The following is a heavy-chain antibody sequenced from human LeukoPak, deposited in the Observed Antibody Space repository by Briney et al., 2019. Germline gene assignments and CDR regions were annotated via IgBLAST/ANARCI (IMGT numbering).Heavy chain of an antibody. Sequence: PSETLSLTCTVSGGPISSYYWSWIRQPPGKGLEWIGYIYYSGSTNYNPSLKSRVTISVDTSKNQFSLKLSSVTAADTAVYYCARGLGHNYDFWSGYYSYFDYWGQGTLVTVSS. CDR2: IYYSGST. CDR3: ARGLGHNYDFWSGYYSYFDY. J-gene: IGHJ4*02. V-gene: IGHV4-59*12. D-gene: IGHD3-3*01. CDR1: GGPISSYY.